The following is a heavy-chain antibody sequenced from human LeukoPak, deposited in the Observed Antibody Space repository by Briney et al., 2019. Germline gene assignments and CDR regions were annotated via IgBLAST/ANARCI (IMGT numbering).Heavy chain of an antibody. CDR2: IRGKANNYAT. J-gene: IGHJ4*02. CDR3: ARRYDSGGHYDLDS. Sequence: PGGSLRLSCAASGFTFSSYSMNWVRQASGKGLEWVGRIRGKANNYATVYTASVKGRFTISRDDSRNTAYLQLNSLKTEDTAVYYCARRYDSGGHYDLDSWGQGTLVTVSS. D-gene: IGHD3-22*01. CDR1: GFTFSSYS. V-gene: IGHV3-73*01.